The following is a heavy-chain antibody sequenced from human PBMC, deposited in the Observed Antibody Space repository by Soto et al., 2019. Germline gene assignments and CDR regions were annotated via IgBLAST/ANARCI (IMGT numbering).Heavy chain of an antibody. V-gene: IGHV3-53*01. CDR3: AKSRQQLVYDAFDI. Sequence: DVQLVASGGGLLQPGESLRLSCAAFGFTISGKKYVAWVRQAPGKGLEWVSALYDLDGTYYADSVKGRFTISRDNSKNTLYLQMNSLRAEDTAVYYCAKSRQQLVYDAFDIWGQGTMVTVSS. CDR1: GFTISGKKY. CDR2: LYDLDGT. D-gene: IGHD6-13*01. J-gene: IGHJ3*02.